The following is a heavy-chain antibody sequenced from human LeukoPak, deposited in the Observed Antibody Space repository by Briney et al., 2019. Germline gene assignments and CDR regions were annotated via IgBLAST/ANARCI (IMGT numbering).Heavy chain of an antibody. CDR2: IYPGASDT. V-gene: IGHV5-51*01. D-gene: IGHD1-26*01. CDR3: ARHSGGGSYTKDNWFDP. CDR1: GYSFTSYW. Sequence: GASLKISCKGSGYSFTSYWIGWGRQFRGKGLELMGIIYPGASDTRYSPSLQGQVTISADKSIRTAYLQWSSLKASDTAMYYCARHSGGGSYTKDNWFDPWGQGTLVTVSS. J-gene: IGHJ5*02.